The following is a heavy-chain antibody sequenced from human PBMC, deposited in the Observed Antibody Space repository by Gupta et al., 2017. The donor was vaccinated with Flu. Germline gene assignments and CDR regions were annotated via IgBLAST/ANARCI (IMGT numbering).Heavy chain of an antibody. CDR3: ARSRVVSGWPHYGMDV. J-gene: IGHJ6*02. D-gene: IGHD6-19*01. Sequence: EVQLVESGGGLVQPGGSLRLSCAASGFTFSDHHMDWVRQAPGKGLEWVGRTRNKANSYTTEYAASVKGRFTISRDDLENSLYLQMNSLETEDTAVYYCARSRVVSGWPHYGMDVWGQGTTVTVSS. V-gene: IGHV3-72*01. CDR2: TRNKANSYTT. CDR1: GFTFSDHH.